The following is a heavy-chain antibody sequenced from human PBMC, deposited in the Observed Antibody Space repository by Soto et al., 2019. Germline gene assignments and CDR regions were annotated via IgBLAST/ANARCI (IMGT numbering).Heavy chain of an antibody. V-gene: IGHV3-30*03. CDR1: GFTFSSYG. CDR3: AVGWYHFDY. Sequence: QVQLVESGGGVVQPGRSLRLSCAASGFTFSSYGMHWVRQAPGKGLEWVAVISYDGSNKYYVDSVKGRFTISRDNSKNTLYLQMNSLRAEDTAVYYCAVGWYHFDYWGQGTLVTVSS. CDR2: ISYDGSNK. J-gene: IGHJ4*02. D-gene: IGHD6-19*01.